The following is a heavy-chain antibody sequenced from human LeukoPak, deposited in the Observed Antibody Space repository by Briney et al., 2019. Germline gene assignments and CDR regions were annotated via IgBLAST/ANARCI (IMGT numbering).Heavy chain of an antibody. V-gene: IGHV3-23*01. Sequence: GGSPRLSCAASGFSFSSYAMSWVRHAPREGLEWVSAISGGGGRTYYADSVKRRFTISRDNSKNTLYLQINSLTADDTAEYYCARQLDSSLYRCDFDYWGQGTLVTVSS. D-gene: IGHD3-22*01. CDR1: GFSFSSYA. CDR2: ISGGGGRT. J-gene: IGHJ4*02. CDR3: ARQLDSSLYRCDFDY.